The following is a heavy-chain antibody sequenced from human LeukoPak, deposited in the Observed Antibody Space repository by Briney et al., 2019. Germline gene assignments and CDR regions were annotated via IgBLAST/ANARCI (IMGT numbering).Heavy chain of an antibody. CDR1: GFTFSNYG. CDR3: AKDRSGLNWYFDL. J-gene: IGHJ2*01. CDR2: ISYDGSNQ. D-gene: IGHD6-19*01. Sequence: GSLRLSCAASGFTFSNYGMHRVRQAPGKGLERVAIISYDGSNQYYTDSVKGRFTISRDNSKNTLYLQINSLRAEDTAVYFCAKDRSGLNWYFDLWGRGTLVTVSS. V-gene: IGHV3-30*18.